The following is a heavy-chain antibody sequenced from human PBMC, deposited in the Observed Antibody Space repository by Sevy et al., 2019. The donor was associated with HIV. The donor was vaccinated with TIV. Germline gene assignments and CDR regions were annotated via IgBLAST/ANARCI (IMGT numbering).Heavy chain of an antibody. V-gene: IGHV3-48*02. CDR3: AREDYDFWSGYSRPNYYHYGMDV. CDR1: GFTFSSYS. CDR2: ISSSSSTI. J-gene: IGHJ6*02. Sequence: GGSLRLSCAASGFTFSSYSMSWVRQAPGKGLEWVSYISSSSSTIYYADSVKGRFNISRDNAKNSLYLQMNSLRDEDTAVSYGAREDYDFWSGYSRPNYYHYGMDVWGQGTTVTVSS. D-gene: IGHD3-3*01.